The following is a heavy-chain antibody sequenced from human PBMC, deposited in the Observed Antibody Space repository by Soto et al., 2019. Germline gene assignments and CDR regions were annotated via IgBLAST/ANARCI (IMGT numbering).Heavy chain of an antibody. CDR1: GGSIGSGGYY. Sequence: SETLSLTCTVSGGSIGSGGYYWSWIRQHPGKGLEWIGYIYYSGITYYNPSLKSRVTISVDTSKNQFSLKLSSVTAADTAVYYCAKSPGYYFDYWGQGTLVTVSS. CDR2: IYYSGIT. CDR3: AKSPGYYFDY. J-gene: IGHJ4*02. V-gene: IGHV4-31*03.